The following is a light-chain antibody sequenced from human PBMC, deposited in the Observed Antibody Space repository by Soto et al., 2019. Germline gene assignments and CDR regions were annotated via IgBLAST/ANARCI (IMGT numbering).Light chain of an antibody. J-gene: IGLJ1*01. V-gene: IGLV1-40*01. Sequence: QSVRTQPPSVSGAPGQRVTISCTGSTSSIGAGYDVHWYQQVPGTSPKLLIYEDNNRPSGVPDRFSGSKSGTSASLAITGLQAEDEADYYCQSYDSTLSRYVFGAGTKVTVL. CDR1: TSSIGAGYD. CDR3: QSYDSTLSRYV. CDR2: EDN.